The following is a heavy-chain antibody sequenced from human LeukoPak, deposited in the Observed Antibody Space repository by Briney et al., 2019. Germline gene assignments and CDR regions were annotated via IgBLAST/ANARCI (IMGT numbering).Heavy chain of an antibody. V-gene: IGHV4-4*07. CDR2: IYTSGST. D-gene: IGHD3-10*02. Sequence: SETLSLTCTVSGGSISSYCWSWIRQPAGKGLEWIGRIYTSGSTNYNPSLKSRVTMSVDTSKNQFSLKLSSVTAADTAVYYRARGGRLGSYYFDYWGQGTLVTVSS. J-gene: IGHJ4*02. CDR3: ARGGRLGSYYFDY. CDR1: GGSISSYC.